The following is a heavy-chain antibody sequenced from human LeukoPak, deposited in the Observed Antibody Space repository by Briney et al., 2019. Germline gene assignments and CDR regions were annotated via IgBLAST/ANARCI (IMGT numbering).Heavy chain of an antibody. D-gene: IGHD2-8*01. CDR3: ARDYLNIVLMVYAIGYYYGMDV. J-gene: IGHJ6*02. V-gene: IGHV1-46*01. CDR1: GYTFTSYY. CDR2: INPSGGST. Sequence: GASVKVSCTASGYTFTSYYMHWVRQAPGQGLEWMGIINPSGGSTSYAQKFQGRVTMTRDTSTSTVYMELSSLRSEDTAVYYCARDYLNIVLMVYAIGYYYGMDVWGQGSTVTVSS.